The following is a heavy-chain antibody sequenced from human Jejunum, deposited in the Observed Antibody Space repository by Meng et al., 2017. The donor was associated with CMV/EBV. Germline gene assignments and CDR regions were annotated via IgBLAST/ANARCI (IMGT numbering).Heavy chain of an antibody. CDR1: GYTFINYG. D-gene: IGHD5-18*01. J-gene: IGHJ4*02. Sequence: KVSCKASGYTFINYGVTWVRQAPGRGLEWMGWISAKHVNTDYARKFQGRVTMTTDISTSTAYMELTSLTSDDTAVYYCARGQLNHYWGQGTLVTVSS. CDR2: ISAKHVNT. CDR3: ARGQLNHY. V-gene: IGHV1-18*01.